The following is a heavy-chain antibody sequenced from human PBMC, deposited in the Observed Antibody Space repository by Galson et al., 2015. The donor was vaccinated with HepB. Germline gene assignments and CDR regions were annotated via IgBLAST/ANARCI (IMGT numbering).Heavy chain of an antibody. V-gene: IGHV1-69*04. CDR1: GGTFSSYA. CDR2: IIPILGIA. Sequence: SVKVSCKASGGTFSSYAISWVRQAPGQGLEWMGRIIPILGIANYAQKFQGRVTITADKSTSTAYMELSSLRSEDTAVYYCARGVKVRGVIGCYFDYWGQGTLVTVSS. J-gene: IGHJ4*02. D-gene: IGHD3-10*01. CDR3: ARGVKVRGVIGCYFDY.